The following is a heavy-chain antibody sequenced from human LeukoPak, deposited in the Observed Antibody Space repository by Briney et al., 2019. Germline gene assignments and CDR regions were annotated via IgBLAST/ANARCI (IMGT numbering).Heavy chain of an antibody. Sequence: GGSLRLSCAASGFTFSSYGMHRARQAPGKGLEWVAFIRYDGSNKYYADSVKGRFTISRDNSKNTLYLQMNSLRAEDTAVYYCAKERDTAMVTIDYWGQGTLVTVSS. J-gene: IGHJ4*02. V-gene: IGHV3-30*02. D-gene: IGHD5-18*01. CDR2: IRYDGSNK. CDR3: AKERDTAMVTIDY. CDR1: GFTFSSYG.